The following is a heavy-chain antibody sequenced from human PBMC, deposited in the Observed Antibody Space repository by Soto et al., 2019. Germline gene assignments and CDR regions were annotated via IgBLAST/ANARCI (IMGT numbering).Heavy chain of an antibody. V-gene: IGHV1-18*01. CDR2: ISPYNGNT. J-gene: IGHJ4*02. CDR1: GYTFRNYG. D-gene: IGHD3-3*01. Sequence: QVQLVQSGAEVKRPGASVKVSCKASGYTFRNYGITWVRQAPGQGLEWMAWISPYNGNTNYAQDLQGRVTMTTDTYTSTAYMELRSLTSEDTAMYYCARDLVSGSDFWRAYSGGYFEYWGQGTLVTVSS. CDR3: ARDLVSGSDFWRAYSGGYFEY.